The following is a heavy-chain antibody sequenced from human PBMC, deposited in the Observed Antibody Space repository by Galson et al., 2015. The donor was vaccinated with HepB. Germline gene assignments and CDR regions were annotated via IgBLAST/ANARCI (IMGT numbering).Heavy chain of an antibody. CDR3: ARDGGYYYDSSGYYLTPNFDY. CDR1: GYTFTSYG. V-gene: IGHV1-18*01. D-gene: IGHD3-22*01. CDR2: ISAYNGNT. Sequence: SVKVSCKASGYTFTSYGISWVRQAPGQGLEWMGWISAYNGNTNYAQKLQGRVTMTTDTSTSTAYMELRSLRSDDTAVYYCARDGGYYYDSSGYYLTPNFDYWGQGTLVTVSS. J-gene: IGHJ4*02.